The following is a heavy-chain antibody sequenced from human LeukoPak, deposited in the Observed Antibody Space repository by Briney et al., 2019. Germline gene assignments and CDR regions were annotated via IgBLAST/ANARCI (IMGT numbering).Heavy chain of an antibody. Sequence: GGSLRLSCAASGFTFSSYWMSWVRQAPGKGLEWVANIKQDGSEKYYVDSVKGRFTISRDNAKNSLYLQMNSLRAEDTAVCYCARDTVDDYGAYGMDVWGQGTTVTVSS. J-gene: IGHJ6*02. V-gene: IGHV3-7*03. CDR1: GFTFSSYW. CDR3: ARDTVDDYGAYGMDV. CDR2: IKQDGSEK. D-gene: IGHD4/OR15-4a*01.